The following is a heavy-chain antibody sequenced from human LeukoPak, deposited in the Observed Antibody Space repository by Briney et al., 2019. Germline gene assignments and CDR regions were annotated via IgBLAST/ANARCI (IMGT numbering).Heavy chain of an antibody. D-gene: IGHD3-16*01. Sequence: SETLSLTCTVSGGSISSSSYYWSWLRQPPGTGLEWLGYIYYSGSTNYNPSLKSRVTISVDTSKNQFSLKLSSVTAADTAVYYCARGKQIMITFGGATSFDYWGQGTLVTVSS. CDR1: GGSISSSSYY. CDR2: IYYSGST. V-gene: IGHV4-61*05. J-gene: IGHJ4*02. CDR3: ARGKQIMITFGGATSFDY.